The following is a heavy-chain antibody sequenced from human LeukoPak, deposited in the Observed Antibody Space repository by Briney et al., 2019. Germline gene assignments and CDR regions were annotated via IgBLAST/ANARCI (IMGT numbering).Heavy chain of an antibody. D-gene: IGHD1/OR15-1a*01. CDR2: INPNSGGT. Sequence: ASVKVSCKASGYTFTSYGISWVRQAPGQGLEWMGWINPNSGGTNYAQKFQGRVTMTRDTSISTAYMELSRLRSDDTAVYYCARVSSREHDIDYWGQGTLVTVSS. V-gene: IGHV1-2*02. J-gene: IGHJ4*02. CDR1: GYTFTSYG. CDR3: ARVSSREHDIDY.